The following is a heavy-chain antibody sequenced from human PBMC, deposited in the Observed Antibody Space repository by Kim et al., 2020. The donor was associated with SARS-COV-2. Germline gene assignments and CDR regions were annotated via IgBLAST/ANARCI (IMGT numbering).Heavy chain of an antibody. Sequence: GGSLRLSCAASGFTFRNYWMHWVRQAPGKGLEWVSRIKNDGSTMSYADSVKGRFTISRDNAKNTLYLQMNSLRVEDTAMYYCAKSDWFDPWGQGTLVTVS. CDR3: AKSDWFDP. J-gene: IGHJ5*02. V-gene: IGHV3-74*01. CDR2: IKNDGSTM. CDR1: GFTFRNYW.